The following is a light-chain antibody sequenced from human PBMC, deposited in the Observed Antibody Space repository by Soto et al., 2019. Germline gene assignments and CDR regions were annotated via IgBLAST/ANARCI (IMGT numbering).Light chain of an antibody. CDR2: SNY. V-gene: IGLV1-44*01. CDR1: SSNIGSNT. Sequence: QSVLTQPPSASGTPGQKVTISCSGSSSNIGSNTVNWYQQLPGTAPKLLIYSNYHRPSGVPDRFSGSKSGTSASLAISGLQSEDEADYYCATWDDSRHGHGVLGGGTKPTVL. J-gene: IGLJ3*02. CDR3: ATWDDSRHGHGV.